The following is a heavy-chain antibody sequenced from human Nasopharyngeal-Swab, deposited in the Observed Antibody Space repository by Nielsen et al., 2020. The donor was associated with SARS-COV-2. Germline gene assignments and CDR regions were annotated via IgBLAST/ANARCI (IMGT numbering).Heavy chain of an antibody. CDR1: GFTLSKYW. Sequence: GVLKISCAASGFTLSKYWMHWVRQAPGKGLVWVSHIKNDGTTTTYADAVKGRFTMSRDDAKNTLYLQMNSLRTEDTAVYYCARDGQGAVDLDYWGQGSLVTVSS. J-gene: IGHJ4*02. D-gene: IGHD6-19*01. CDR3: ARDGQGAVDLDY. V-gene: IGHV3-74*01. CDR2: IKNDGTTT.